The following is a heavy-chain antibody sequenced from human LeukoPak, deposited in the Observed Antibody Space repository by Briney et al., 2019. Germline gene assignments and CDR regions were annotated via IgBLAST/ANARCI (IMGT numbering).Heavy chain of an antibody. D-gene: IGHD3-3*01. V-gene: IGHV4-30-4*08. CDR2: IYYSGST. CDR3: ARESRITIFGVVTYYFDY. J-gene: IGHJ4*02. CDR1: GGSISSGDYY. Sequence: PSETLSLTCTVSGGSISSGDYYWSWIRQPPGKGLVWNGYIYYSGSTYYNPSLKSRVTISVDTSKNQFSLKLSSVTAADTAVYYCARESRITIFGVVTYYFDYWGQGTLVTVSS.